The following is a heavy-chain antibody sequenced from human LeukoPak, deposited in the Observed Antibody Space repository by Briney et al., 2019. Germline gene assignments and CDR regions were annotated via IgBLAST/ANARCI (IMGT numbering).Heavy chain of an antibody. V-gene: IGHV3-23*01. CDR3: SEASLVVGVSPPPFDY. CDR1: GFTFSSYA. J-gene: IGHJ4*02. CDR2: ISNSGDST. Sequence: PGGSLRLSCAASGFTFSSYAMNWVRQAPGKGLEWVSGISNSGDSTYYADSVKGRFTISRDNSKNTLYLQMNSLRAEDTAVYYLSEASLVVGVSPPPFDYWGQGTLVTVSS. D-gene: IGHD2-8*02.